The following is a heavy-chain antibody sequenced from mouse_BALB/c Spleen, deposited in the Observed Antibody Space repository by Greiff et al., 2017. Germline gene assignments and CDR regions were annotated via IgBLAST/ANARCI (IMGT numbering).Heavy chain of an antibody. V-gene: IGHV1-54*01. CDR1: GYTFSSYW. D-gene: IGHD3-3*01. Sequence: QVQLQQSGAELMKPGASVKISCKATGYTFSSYWIEWVKQRPGQGLEWIGVINPGSGGTNYNEKFKGKATLTADKSSSTAYMQLSSLTSDDSAVYFCARGDGGFFDYWGQGTTLTVSS. J-gene: IGHJ2*01. CDR3: ARGDGGFFDY. CDR2: INPGSGGT.